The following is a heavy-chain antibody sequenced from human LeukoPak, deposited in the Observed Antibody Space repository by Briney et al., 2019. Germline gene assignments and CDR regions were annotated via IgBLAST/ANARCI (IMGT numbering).Heavy chain of an antibody. V-gene: IGHV3-23*01. D-gene: IGHD2-15*01. Sequence: PGGSLRLSCAVSGFTFSSFAMNWVRQAPGKGLEWVSGNSGSGGSTYYADSVKGRFTISRDNSKHTLYLQMNSLSAEDPAVYYCAKNSMEIIVVVTDYWGQGTLVTVSS. CDR2: NSGSGGST. CDR1: GFTFSSFA. CDR3: AKNSMEIIVVVTDY. J-gene: IGHJ4*02.